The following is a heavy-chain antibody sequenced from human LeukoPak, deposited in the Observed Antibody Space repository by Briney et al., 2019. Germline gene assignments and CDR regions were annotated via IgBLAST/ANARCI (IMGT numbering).Heavy chain of an antibody. CDR3: ARASDILTPSYFDY. V-gene: IGHV3-23*01. CDR1: GFTFSNYA. CDR2: ISGSGSST. D-gene: IGHD3-9*01. Sequence: PGGSLRLSCTASGFTFSNYAMSWVRQAPGKGLEWVSGISGSGSSTYYADSVKGRFTISRDNSKNTLYLQMRAGDTAVYYCARASDILTPSYFDYWGQGTLVTVSS. J-gene: IGHJ4*02.